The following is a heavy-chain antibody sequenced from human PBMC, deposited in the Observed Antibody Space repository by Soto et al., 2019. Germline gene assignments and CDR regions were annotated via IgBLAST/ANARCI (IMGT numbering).Heavy chain of an antibody. V-gene: IGHV1-69*01. CDR3: TFAPNWIYNLTRY. CDR1: GGMFHSSA. J-gene: IGHJ4*02. Sequence: QVQLVQSGAEVKKPGSSVKVSCKASGGMFHSSAVNWVRQAPGQGLEWMGGIVPMNGSPTYAQGFQGRVTNTADGSATTAYMDLSGLKSEHTAVYYCTFAPNWIYNLTRYWGRGTLVTVSS. CDR2: IVPMNGSP. D-gene: IGHD3-10*01.